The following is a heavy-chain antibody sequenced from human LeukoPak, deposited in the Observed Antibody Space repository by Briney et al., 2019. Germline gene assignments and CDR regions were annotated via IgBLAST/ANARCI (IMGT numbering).Heavy chain of an antibody. D-gene: IGHD4-17*01. Sequence: GASVKVSCKASGYTFTGYYMHWVRQAPGQGLEWMGWINPNSGGTNYAQKFQGRVTMTRDTSISTAYMELSRLRSDDTAVYYCAREGGYGDYGDWFDPWGQGTLVTVSS. J-gene: IGHJ5*02. CDR2: INPNSGGT. CDR3: AREGGYGDYGDWFDP. V-gene: IGHV1-2*02. CDR1: GYTFTGYY.